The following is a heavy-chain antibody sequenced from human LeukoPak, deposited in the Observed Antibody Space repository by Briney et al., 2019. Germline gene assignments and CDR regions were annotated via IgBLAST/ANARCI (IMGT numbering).Heavy chain of an antibody. D-gene: IGHD4-17*01. J-gene: IGHJ4*02. CDR2: ISAYNGNT. CDR1: GYTFTSYG. Sequence: ASVKVSRKASGYTFTSYGISWVRQAPGQGLEWMGWISAYNGNTNYAQKLQGRVTMTTDTSTSTAYMELRSLRSDDTAVYYCARQGRDYDLPYFDYWGQGTLVTVSS. CDR3: ARQGRDYDLPYFDY. V-gene: IGHV1-18*01.